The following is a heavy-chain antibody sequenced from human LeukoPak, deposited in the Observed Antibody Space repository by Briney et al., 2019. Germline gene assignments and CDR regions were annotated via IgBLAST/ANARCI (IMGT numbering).Heavy chain of an antibody. Sequence: SVKVSCKASGGTFSSYAISWVRQAPGQGLEWMGGIIPIFGTANYAQKFQGRVTITADESTSTAYMELSSLRSEDTAVYYCAREARFGELSGGNDYWGQGTLVTVSS. D-gene: IGHD3-10*01. J-gene: IGHJ4*02. CDR2: IIPIFGTA. CDR1: GGTFSSYA. CDR3: AREARFGELSGGNDY. V-gene: IGHV1-69*13.